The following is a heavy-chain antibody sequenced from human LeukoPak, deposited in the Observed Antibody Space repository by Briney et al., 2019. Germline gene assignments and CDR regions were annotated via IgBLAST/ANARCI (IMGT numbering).Heavy chain of an antibody. J-gene: IGHJ6*04. CDR3: ARDVVTIRSGGSGGDV. CDR2: IYYSGNT. V-gene: IGHV4-59*01. Sequence: PSETLSLTCTVSGGSISSYYWSWIRQPPGKGLEWIGYIYYSGNTNYNPSLKSRVTISIDTSKNQFSLKLSSVTAADTAVYYCARDVVTIRSGGSGGDVWGKGTTVTVSS. CDR1: GGSISSYY. D-gene: IGHD2-15*01.